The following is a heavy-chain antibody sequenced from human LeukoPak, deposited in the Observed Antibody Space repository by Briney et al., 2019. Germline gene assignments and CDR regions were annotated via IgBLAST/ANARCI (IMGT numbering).Heavy chain of an antibody. J-gene: IGHJ4*02. CDR3: AKVRAMATVFDY. D-gene: IGHD5-24*01. CDR2: ISGSGGST. V-gene: IGHV3-23*01. CDR1: GFTFSSYA. Sequence: GGSLRLSCAASGFTFSSYAMSWVRQAPGKGLEWVSAISGSGGSTYYADSVKGRFTISRDNSKNTLYLQMNSLRAKDTAVYYCAKVRAMATVFDYWGQGTLVTVSS.